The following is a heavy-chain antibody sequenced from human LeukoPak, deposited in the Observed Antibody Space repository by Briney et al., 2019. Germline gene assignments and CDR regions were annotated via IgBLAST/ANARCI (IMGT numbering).Heavy chain of an antibody. D-gene: IGHD6-6*01. CDR1: GFTFSSYS. CDR2: ISSSSSYI. V-gene: IGHV3-21*01. Sequence: GGSLRLSCAASGFTFSSYSMNWVRQAPGKGLEWVSSISSSSSYIYYADSVKGRFTISRDNAKNSLYLQMNSLRAEDTAVYYCARDAGPGIAARPVDYWGQGTLVTVSS. J-gene: IGHJ4*02. CDR3: ARDAGPGIAARPVDY.